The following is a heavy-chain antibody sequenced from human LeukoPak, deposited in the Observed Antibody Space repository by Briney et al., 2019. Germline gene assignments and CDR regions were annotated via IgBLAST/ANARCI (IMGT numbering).Heavy chain of an antibody. V-gene: IGHV3-53*01. CDR3: AKGSTRGFYYFDN. CDR2: IYGDGST. CDR1: GLTVNNNY. Sequence: WGSLTLFCAASGLTVNNNYMNWVCQAPGKGLEWVSGIYGDGSTYHADSVKGRFTISRDSSKNTLYLQMNSLRAEDTAVYYCAKGSTRGFYYFDNWGHGNLVTVSS. D-gene: IGHD5-24*01. J-gene: IGHJ4*01.